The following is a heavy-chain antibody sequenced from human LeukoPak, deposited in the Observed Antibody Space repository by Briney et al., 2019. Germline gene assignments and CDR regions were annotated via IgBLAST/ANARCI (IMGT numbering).Heavy chain of an antibody. V-gene: IGHV4-59*08. CDR3: ARRDVAVTFDL. Sequence: SETLSLTCTVSGGSISSYYWSWIRQPPGKGLEWIGYIYYSGSTNYNPSLKSRVTISVDTSENQFSLKLSSVTAADTAVYYCARRDVAVTFDLWGRGTLVTVSS. CDR1: GGSISSYY. D-gene: IGHD6-19*01. CDR2: IYYSGST. J-gene: IGHJ2*01.